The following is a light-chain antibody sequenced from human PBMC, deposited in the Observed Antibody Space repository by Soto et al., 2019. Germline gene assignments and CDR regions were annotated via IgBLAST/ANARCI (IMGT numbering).Light chain of an antibody. V-gene: IGKV3-20*01. CDR1: HSVSSSY. J-gene: IGKJ5*01. CDR2: GAS. Sequence: SHSVSSSYLAWYQQKPGQAPRLLINGASSRATGIPDRFSGSGSGTDFTLTISRLEPEDFAVYYCQQYGTSPPSTFGQGTRLEIK. CDR3: QQYGTSPPST.